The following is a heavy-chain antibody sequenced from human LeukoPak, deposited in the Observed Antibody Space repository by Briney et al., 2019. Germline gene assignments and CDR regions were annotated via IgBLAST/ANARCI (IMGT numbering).Heavy chain of an antibody. CDR3: TYTSSSGVVY. D-gene: IGHD6-6*01. J-gene: IGHJ4*02. CDR2: IRNKANNYAT. V-gene: IGHV3-73*01. Sequence: GGSLRLSCAASGFTFSVSAMYWVRQASGKGLEWVGRIRNKANNYATAYAASVKGRFTISRDDSKNTAYLQMNSLKSEDTAIYYCTYTSSSGVVYWGQGTLVTVSS. CDR1: GFTFSVSA.